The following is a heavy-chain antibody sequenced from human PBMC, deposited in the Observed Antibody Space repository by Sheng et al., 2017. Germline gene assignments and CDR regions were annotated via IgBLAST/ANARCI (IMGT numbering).Heavy chain of an antibody. CDR3: ARAYYDSSGYYSKVLRY. D-gene: IGHD3-22*01. V-gene: IGHV4-34*01. J-gene: IGHJ4*02. Sequence: QVQLQQWGAGLLKPSETLSLTCAVYGGSFSGYYWSWIRQPPGKGLEWIGEINHSGSTNYNPSLKSRVTISVDTSKNRFSLKLSSVTAADTAVYYCARAYYDSSGYYSKVLRYWGQGTLVTVSS. CDR1: GGSFSGYY. CDR2: INHSGST.